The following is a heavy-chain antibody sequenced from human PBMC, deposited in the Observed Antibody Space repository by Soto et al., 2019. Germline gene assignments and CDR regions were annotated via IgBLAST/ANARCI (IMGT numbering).Heavy chain of an antibody. CDR1: GDTFTDYY. V-gene: IGHV1-46*01. J-gene: IGHJ4*02. CDR2: VNPSGGHT. Sequence: QVQLLQSGAEVKKPGASVKVSCKASGDTFTDYYIHWVRQAPGQGLEWMGTVNPSGGHTTYAQHVLGRVTMTRDTSTSTRYMELTSLTSDDTAVYYCARGGHVVVVTAALDYWGQGTRVTVSS. D-gene: IGHD2-21*02. CDR3: ARGGHVVVVTAALDY.